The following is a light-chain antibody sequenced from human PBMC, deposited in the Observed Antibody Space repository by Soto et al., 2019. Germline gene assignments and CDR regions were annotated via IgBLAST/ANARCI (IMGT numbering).Light chain of an antibody. J-gene: IGKJ1*01. CDR1: RSISDW. V-gene: IGKV1-5*01. Sequence: DIPMTQSPSSLSQSVGDRVTITCWASRSISDWLAWYQQKPGKAPELLIFDASNLKSGVSSRFSGSGSGTEFTLTISRLQPDDVATYYCLQYSSHSWTFGQGTKVEIK. CDR2: DAS. CDR3: LQYSSHSWT.